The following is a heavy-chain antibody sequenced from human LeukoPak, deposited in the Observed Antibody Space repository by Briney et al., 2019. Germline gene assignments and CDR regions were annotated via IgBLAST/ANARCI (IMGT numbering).Heavy chain of an antibody. D-gene: IGHD6-19*01. CDR1: GGSISGYY. J-gene: IGHJ2*01. V-gene: IGHV4-59*01. Sequence: SETLSLTCTVSGGSISGYYWSWIRQPPGKGLEWIGYISYSGSTNYNPSLKSRVSISVDTSKNQFSLKLSSVTAADTAMYYCARYSSGWSWYFDLWGRGTLVTVSS. CDR2: ISYSGST. CDR3: ARYSSGWSWYFDL.